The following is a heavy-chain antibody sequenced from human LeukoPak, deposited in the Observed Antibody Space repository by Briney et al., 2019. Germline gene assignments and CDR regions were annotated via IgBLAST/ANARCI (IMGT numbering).Heavy chain of an antibody. J-gene: IGHJ4*02. CDR3: AKVADHPDYFDY. D-gene: IGHD6-19*01. CDR1: GFTFSSYS. Sequence: QSGGSLRLSCAASGFTFSSYSMNWVRQAPGEGLEWVSYISSLSGTIYYADSVKGRFTISRDNAKNSLYLQMDSLRAEDTAVYYCAKVADHPDYFDYWGQGTLVTVSS. CDR2: ISSLSGTI. V-gene: IGHV3-48*01.